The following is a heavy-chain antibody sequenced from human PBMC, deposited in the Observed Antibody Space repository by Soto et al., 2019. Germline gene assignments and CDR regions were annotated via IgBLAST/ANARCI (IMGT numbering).Heavy chain of an antibody. V-gene: IGHV4-59*01. CDR1: GGSISSYY. CDR2: IYYSGST. Sequence: PSETLSLTCTVSGGSISSYYWSWIRQPPGKGLEWIGYIYYSGSTNYNPSLKSRVTISVDTSKNHFSLKLSSVTAADTAVYYCARDPSYCSSTSCYAWFDPWGQGTLVTVSS. D-gene: IGHD2-2*01. J-gene: IGHJ5*02. CDR3: ARDPSYCSSTSCYAWFDP.